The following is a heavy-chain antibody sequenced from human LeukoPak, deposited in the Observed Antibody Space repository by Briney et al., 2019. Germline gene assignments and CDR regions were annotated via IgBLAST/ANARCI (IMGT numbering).Heavy chain of an antibody. Sequence: ASVKVSCKASGYTFTSYGISWVRQAPGQGLEWMGWISAYNGNTNYAQKLQGRVTMTTDTSTSTAYMELRSLRSDDTAVYYCARDQQGEDIVVAPAAENWFDPWGQGTPVTVSS. V-gene: IGHV1-18*01. J-gene: IGHJ5*02. CDR3: ARDQQGEDIVVAPAAENWFDP. D-gene: IGHD2-2*01. CDR2: ISAYNGNT. CDR1: GYTFTSYG.